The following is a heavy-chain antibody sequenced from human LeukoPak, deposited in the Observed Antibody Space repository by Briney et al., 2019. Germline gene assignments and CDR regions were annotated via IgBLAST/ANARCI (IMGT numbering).Heavy chain of an antibody. V-gene: IGHV1-18*04. CDR2: ISAYNGNT. CDR1: GYTFTGYY. J-gene: IGHJ4*02. D-gene: IGHD2-2*01. CDR3: ARDSPPCSSTSCYAGGFDY. Sequence: GASVKVSCKASGYTFTGYYLHWVRQAPGQGLEWMGWISAYNGNTNYAQKLQGRVTMTTDTSTSTAYMELRSLRSDDTAVYYCARDSPPCSSTSCYAGGFDYWGQGTLVTVSS.